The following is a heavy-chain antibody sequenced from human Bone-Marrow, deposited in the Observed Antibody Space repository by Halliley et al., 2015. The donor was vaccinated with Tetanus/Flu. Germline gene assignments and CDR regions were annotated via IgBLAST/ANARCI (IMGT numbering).Heavy chain of an antibody. Sequence: VSLIARYGDNTFYADSVKGRFTISRDNSKNSLYLQMNRLRIEDTALYYCAKGGPRDWDDAFDIWGQGTMVTFPS. V-gene: IGHV3-43*01. CDR3: AKGGPRDWDDAFDI. J-gene: IGHJ3*02. D-gene: IGHD3-9*01. CDR2: IARYGDNT.